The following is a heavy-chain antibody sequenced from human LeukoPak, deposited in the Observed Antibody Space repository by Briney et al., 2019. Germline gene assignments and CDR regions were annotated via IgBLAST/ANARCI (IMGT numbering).Heavy chain of an antibody. CDR2: IYYSGNT. CDR1: GGSISSGDYY. CDR3: ARGGITAYYYYYMDV. V-gene: IGHV4-31*03. Sequence: SETLSLTCTVSGGSISSGDYYWSWIRQHPGKGLEWIVYIYYSGNTYYNPSLKSRVTISVDTSKNQISLKLSSVTAGDTAVDYCARGGITAYYYYYMDVWGKGTTVSVSS. D-gene: IGHD3-10*01. J-gene: IGHJ6*03.